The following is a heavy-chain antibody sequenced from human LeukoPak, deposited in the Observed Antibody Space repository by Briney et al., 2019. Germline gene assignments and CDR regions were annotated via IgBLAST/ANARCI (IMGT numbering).Heavy chain of an antibody. Sequence: GASVKVSCKASGGTFSSYAISWVRQAPGQGLERMGGIIPIFGTANYAQKFQGRVTITTDESTSTAYMELSSLRSEDTAVYYCARIRGLMNDAFDIWGQGTMVTVSS. CDR2: IIPIFGTA. CDR1: GGTFSSYA. CDR3: ARIRGLMNDAFDI. J-gene: IGHJ3*02. V-gene: IGHV1-69*05. D-gene: IGHD2-8*01.